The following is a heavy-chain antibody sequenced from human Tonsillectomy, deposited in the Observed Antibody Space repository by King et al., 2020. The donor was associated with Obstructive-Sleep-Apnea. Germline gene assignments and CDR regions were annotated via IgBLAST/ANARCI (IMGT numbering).Heavy chain of an antibody. CDR3: ARGQSSRAYSSSWYYFDY. D-gene: IGHD6-13*01. CDR2: INHSGST. Sequence: VQLQQWGAGLLKPSETLSLPCGVYGGSFSGYYWSWIRQPPGKGLEWIGEINHSGSTNYNPSLKSRVTISVDTSKNQFSLKLSSVTAADTAVYYCARGQSSRAYSSSWYYFDYWGQGTLVTVSS. V-gene: IGHV4-34*01. CDR1: GGSFSGYY. J-gene: IGHJ4*02.